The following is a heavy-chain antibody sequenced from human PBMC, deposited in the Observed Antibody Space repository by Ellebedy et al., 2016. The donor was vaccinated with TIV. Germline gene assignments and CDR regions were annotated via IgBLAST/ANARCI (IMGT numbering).Heavy chain of an antibody. CDR3: AKTSSIAAAGTPGY. CDR1: GFTFSSYA. V-gene: IGHV3-23*01. D-gene: IGHD6-13*01. CDR2: ISGSGGST. Sequence: GGSLRLSXAASGFTFSSYAMSWVRQAPGKGLEWVSAISGSGGSTYYADSVKGRFTISRDNSKNTLYLQMNSLRAEDTAVYYCAKTSSIAAAGTPGYWGQGTLVTVSS. J-gene: IGHJ4*02.